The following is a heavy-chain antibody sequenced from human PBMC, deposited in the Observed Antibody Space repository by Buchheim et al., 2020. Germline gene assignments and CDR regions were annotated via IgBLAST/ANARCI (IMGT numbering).Heavy chain of an antibody. J-gene: IGHJ4*02. CDR2: IGPSSSNI. CDR1: GFTVSRHA. CDR3: AKVRQSYFDY. Sequence: EVLLVESGGGLVQPGGSLRLSCAASGFTVSRHAMTWVRQAPGKGLEWVSYIGPSSSNIYYADSVKGRFTISRDNAKNSLYLQMNSLRAEDTAMYYCAKVRQSYFDYWGQGIL. D-gene: IGHD5-24*01. V-gene: IGHV3-48*01.